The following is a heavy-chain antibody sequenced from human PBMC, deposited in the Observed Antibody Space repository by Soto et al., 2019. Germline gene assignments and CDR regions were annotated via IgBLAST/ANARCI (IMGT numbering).Heavy chain of an antibody. D-gene: IGHD1-26*01. V-gene: IGHV4-4*02. CDR1: GGSISSSNW. J-gene: IGHJ6*02. CDR2: IYHSGST. Sequence: QVQLQESGPGLVKPSGTLSLTCAVSGGSISSSNWWSWVRQPPGKGLEWIGEIYHSGSTNYNPSLKSLVTIAVDESKDQFSLKLSSVTAADTAVYYCARVSGSYYYGMDVWGQGITVTVSS. CDR3: ARVSGSYYYGMDV.